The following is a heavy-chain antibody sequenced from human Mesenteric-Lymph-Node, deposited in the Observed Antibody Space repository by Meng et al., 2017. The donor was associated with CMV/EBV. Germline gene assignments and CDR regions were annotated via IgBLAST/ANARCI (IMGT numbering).Heavy chain of an antibody. CDR2: LYWNDDD. CDR1: TSGVG. Sequence: TSGVGVGWIRQPPGRAPEWLALLYWNDDDRYSPSLKTRLTITKDTSKNQVFLTMTNMDPVDTATYYCAHSQGYCTSTGCPYYFDLWGQGTLVTVSS. D-gene: IGHD2-2*01. J-gene: IGHJ4*02. V-gene: IGHV2-5*01. CDR3: AHSQGYCTSTGCPYYFDL.